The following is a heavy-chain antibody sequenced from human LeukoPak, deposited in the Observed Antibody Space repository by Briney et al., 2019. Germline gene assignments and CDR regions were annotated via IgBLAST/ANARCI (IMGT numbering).Heavy chain of an antibody. CDR2: ISYDGSNK. CDR1: GFTFSSYG. CDR3: AKDSNAYYDILTGPSFDY. Sequence: GGSLRLSCAASGFTFSSYGMHWVRQAPGKGLEWVAVISYDGSNKYYADSVKGRFTISRDNSKNTLYLQMNSLRAEDTGVYYCAKDSNAYYDILTGPSFDYWDQGTLVTVSS. D-gene: IGHD3-9*01. V-gene: IGHV3-30*18. J-gene: IGHJ4*02.